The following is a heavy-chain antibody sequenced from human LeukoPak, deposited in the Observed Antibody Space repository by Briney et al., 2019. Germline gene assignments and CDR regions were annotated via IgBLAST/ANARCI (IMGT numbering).Heavy chain of an antibody. CDR3: ARDNSQGDSAWWFDP. D-gene: IGHD1-26*01. J-gene: IGHJ5*02. Sequence: ASVKVSCKAAGYTFTNNYMHWVRQAPGQGLEWMGMINPSGDKTWYAQKFQGRVTMTRDMATSTDYMDVSSLKSDHTAVYYCARDNSQGDSAWWFDPWGQGTLVTVSS. V-gene: IGHV1-46*01. CDR1: GYTFTNNY. CDR2: INPSGDKT.